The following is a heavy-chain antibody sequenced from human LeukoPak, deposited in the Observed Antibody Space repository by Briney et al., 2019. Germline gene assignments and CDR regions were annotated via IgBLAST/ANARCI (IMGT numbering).Heavy chain of an antibody. CDR3: ARAMMNHYYMDV. J-gene: IGHJ6*03. Sequence: ASVKVSCKASGYTFTSYDINWVRHAPAQGLEWMGWMNPNSGNTGYAQKFQGRVTMTRNTSISTAYMELSSLRSEDTAVYYCARAMMNHYYMDVWGKGTTVTVSS. D-gene: IGHD3-22*01. CDR2: MNPNSGNT. CDR1: GYTFTSYD. V-gene: IGHV1-8*01.